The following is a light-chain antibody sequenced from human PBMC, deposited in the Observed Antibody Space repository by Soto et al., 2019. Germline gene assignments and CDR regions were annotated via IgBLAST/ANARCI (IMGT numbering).Light chain of an antibody. V-gene: IGLV2-14*01. CDR1: SSDVVTYKY. J-gene: IGLJ2*01. CDR2: EVS. Sequence: QSALTQPASVSGSPGQSIAISCTGTSSDVVTYKYVSWYQQHPGKAPKLMIYEVSIRPSGVSDRFSGSKSGNTASLTISGLRPEDEAYYYCCSYADSPTRVVFGGGTKVT. CDR3: CSYADSPTRVV.